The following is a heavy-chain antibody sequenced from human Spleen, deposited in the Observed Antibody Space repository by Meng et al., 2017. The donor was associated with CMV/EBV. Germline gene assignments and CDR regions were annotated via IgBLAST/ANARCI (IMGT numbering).Heavy chain of an antibody. CDR3: ARDLPPYYDFWSGYLDL. J-gene: IGHJ5*02. Sequence: SETLSLTCTVSGGSISSSSYYWGWIRQPPGKGLEWIGSIYYSGSTYYNPSLKSRVTISVDTSKNQFSLKLSSVTAADTAVYYCARDLPPYYDFWSGYLDLWGQGTLVTVSS. D-gene: IGHD3-3*01. CDR2: IYYSGST. CDR1: GGSISSSSYY. V-gene: IGHV4-39*07.